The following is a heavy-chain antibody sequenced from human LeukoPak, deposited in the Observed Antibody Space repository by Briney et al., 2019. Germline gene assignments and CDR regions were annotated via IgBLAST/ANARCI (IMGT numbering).Heavy chain of an antibody. CDR3: AREVRSCSGGSCYESAAGDY. V-gene: IGHV4-38-2*02. CDR1: GYSISSGYY. CDR2: IYHSGCT. J-gene: IGHJ4*02. D-gene: IGHD2-15*01. Sequence: SETLSLTCAVSGYSISSGYYWVWIRLPPRRGLEWFGSIYHSGCTYYNPSLKSRVTISVDTSKNQFSVKLSSVTAADTAVYYCAREVRSCSGGSCYESAAGDYWAQGTLVTVSS.